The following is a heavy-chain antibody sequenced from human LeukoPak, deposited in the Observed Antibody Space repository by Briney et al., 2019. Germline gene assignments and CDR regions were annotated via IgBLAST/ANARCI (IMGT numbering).Heavy chain of an antibody. D-gene: IGHD6-13*01. CDR1: GFTFGDFA. CDR3: TNAAAGPDYYYYYMDV. Sequence: PGGSLRLSCTASGFTFGDFAMSWVRQAPGKGLEWVGFIRSKAYGGTTEYAASVKGRFTISRDDSKSIAYLQMNSLKTEDTAVYYCTNAAAGPDYYYYYMDVWGKGTTVTVSS. V-gene: IGHV3-49*04. J-gene: IGHJ6*03. CDR2: IRSKAYGGTT.